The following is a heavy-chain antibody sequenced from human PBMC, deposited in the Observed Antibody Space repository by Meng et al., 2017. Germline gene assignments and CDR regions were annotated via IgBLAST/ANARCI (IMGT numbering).Heavy chain of an antibody. CDR2: IYHSGST. CDR3: AKGTLGATTDAFDI. V-gene: IGHV4-38-2*02. Sequence: SETLSLTCTVSGGSISSGYYWGWIRQPPGKGLEWIGSIYHSGSTYYNPSLKSRVTISVDTSKNQFSLKLSSVTAADTAVYYCAKGTLGATTDAFDIWGQGTMVTVSS. CDR1: GGSISSGYY. J-gene: IGHJ3*02. D-gene: IGHD1-26*01.